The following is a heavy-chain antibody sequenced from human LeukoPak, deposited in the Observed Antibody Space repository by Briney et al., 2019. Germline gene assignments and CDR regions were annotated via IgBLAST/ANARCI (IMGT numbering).Heavy chain of an antibody. V-gene: IGHV3-72*01. CDR1: GFTFSDHY. J-gene: IGHJ4*02. Sequence: GGSLRLSCAASGFTFSDHYIDWVRLAPGKGLEWVGRSRDKGNSYTTAYAASVRGRFTISRDDSKNSLYLQMNSLKIEDTAVYYCTKLARAPRDFDYWGQGTLVTVSS. D-gene: IGHD3-10*01. CDR3: TKLARAPRDFDY. CDR2: SRDKGNSYTT.